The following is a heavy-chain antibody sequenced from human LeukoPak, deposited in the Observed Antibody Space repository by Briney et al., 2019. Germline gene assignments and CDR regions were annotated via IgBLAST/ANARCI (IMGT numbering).Heavy chain of an antibody. J-gene: IGHJ4*02. CDR1: GGSISGHY. CDR2: IYYSGST. V-gene: IGHV4-59*11. CDR3: ARDRPGYCSGGSCSPSFDY. D-gene: IGHD2-15*01. Sequence: SETLSLTCTVSGGSISGHYWSWIRQPPGKGLEYIGYIYYSGSTNYNPSLKSRATISIDTSKNQFSLRLSSVTAADTAVYYCARDRPGYCSGGSCSPSFDYWGQGTLVTVSS.